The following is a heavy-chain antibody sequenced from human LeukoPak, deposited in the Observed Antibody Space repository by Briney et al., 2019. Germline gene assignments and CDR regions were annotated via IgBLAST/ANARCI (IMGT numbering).Heavy chain of an antibody. Sequence: ASVKVSCKASGGTFSSYAISWVRQAPGQGLEWMGGIIPIFGTANYAQKFQGRVTITADKSTSTAYMELSSLRSEDTAVYYCAIELRLSGDYYYYYYMDVWGKGTTVTVSS. CDR2: IIPIFGTA. D-gene: IGHD1-7*01. CDR3: AIELRLSGDYYYYYYMDV. J-gene: IGHJ6*03. CDR1: GGTFSSYA. V-gene: IGHV1-69*06.